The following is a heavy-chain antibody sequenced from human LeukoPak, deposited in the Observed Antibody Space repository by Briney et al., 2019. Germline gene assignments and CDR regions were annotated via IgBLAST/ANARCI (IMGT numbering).Heavy chain of an antibody. CDR3: IFRWITMVRGVIITLCYYYYYMDV. CDR2: IGTAGDT. V-gene: IGHV3-13*03. CDR1: GYTFSSYD. D-gene: IGHD3-10*01. J-gene: IGHJ6*03. Sequence: GGSLRLSCAACGYTFSSYDMHWVRQATGKGLEWVSAIGTAGDTYYPGSVKGQFTISREHAKNSLYLQMNSLRAGDTAGYRRIFRWITMVRGVIITLCYYYYYMDVWGKGTTVTVSS.